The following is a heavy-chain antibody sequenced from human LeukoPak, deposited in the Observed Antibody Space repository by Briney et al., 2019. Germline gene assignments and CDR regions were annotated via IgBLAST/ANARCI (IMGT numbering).Heavy chain of an antibody. Sequence: GGSLRLSCAASGFTFSSYGMSWVRQAPGKGLEWVAVISYDGSNKYYADSVKGRFTISRDNSKNTLYLQMNSLRAEDTAVYYCAKEGSLDDYGDYYFQHWGQGTLVTVSS. D-gene: IGHD4-17*01. CDR3: AKEGSLDDYGDYYFQH. J-gene: IGHJ1*01. CDR2: ISYDGSNK. V-gene: IGHV3-30*18. CDR1: GFTFSSYG.